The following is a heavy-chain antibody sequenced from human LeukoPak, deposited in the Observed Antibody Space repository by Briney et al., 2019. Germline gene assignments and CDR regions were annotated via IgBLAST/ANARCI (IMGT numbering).Heavy chain of an antibody. J-gene: IGHJ4*02. CDR2: IYSGGST. CDR1: GFTFSSYD. CDR3: ARRAGAYSHPYDY. Sequence: PGGSLRLPCAASGFTFSSYDMTWVRQAPGMGLEWVSFIYSGGSTHYSDSVKGRFTISRDNSKNTLYLQMNSLRAEDTAVYYCARRAGAYSHPYDYWGQGTLVTVSS. D-gene: IGHD4/OR15-4a*01. V-gene: IGHV3-53*01.